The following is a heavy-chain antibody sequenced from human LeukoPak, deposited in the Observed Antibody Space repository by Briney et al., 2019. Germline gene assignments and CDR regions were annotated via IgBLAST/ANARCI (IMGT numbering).Heavy chain of an antibody. V-gene: IGHV3-23*01. D-gene: IGHD2-21*02. J-gene: IGHJ4*02. CDR2: ISGSGGST. CDR1: GSTFSSYA. CDR3: AKEGYCGGDCYREFDY. Sequence: SGGSLRLSCAASGSTFSSYAMSWVRQAPGKGLEWVSGISGSGGSTYYADSVKGRFTISRDNSKNTLYLQMNSLRAEDTAVYYCAKEGYCGGDCYREFDYWGQGTLVTVSS.